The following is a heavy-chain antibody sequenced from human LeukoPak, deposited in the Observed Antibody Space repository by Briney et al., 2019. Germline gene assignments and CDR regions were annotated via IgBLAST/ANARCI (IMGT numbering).Heavy chain of an antibody. CDR1: GGTFSSYA. CDR2: INPNSGGT. D-gene: IGHD2-15*01. V-gene: IGHV1-2*04. CDR3: ARDGCSGGSCPYGMDV. J-gene: IGHJ6*02. Sequence: GASVKVSCKASGGTFSSYAISWVRQAPGQGLEWMGWINPNSGGTNYAQKFQGWVTMTRDTSISTAYMELSRLRSDDTAVYYCARDGCSGGSCPYGMDVWGQGTTVTVSS.